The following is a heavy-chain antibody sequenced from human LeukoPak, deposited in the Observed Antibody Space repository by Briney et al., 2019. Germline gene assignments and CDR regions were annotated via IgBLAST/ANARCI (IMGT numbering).Heavy chain of an antibody. D-gene: IGHD3-3*01. Sequence: GGSLRLSCAASGFTFSSYGMHWVRQAPGKGLEWVAFIRYDGSNKYYADSVKGRLTVSRDNSKNTLYLQMNSLRAEDTAVYYCAKCGDNYDFWSGYAIWGQGTMVTVSS. CDR3: AKCGDNYDFWSGYAI. CDR2: IRYDGSNK. CDR1: GFTFSSYG. J-gene: IGHJ3*02. V-gene: IGHV3-30*02.